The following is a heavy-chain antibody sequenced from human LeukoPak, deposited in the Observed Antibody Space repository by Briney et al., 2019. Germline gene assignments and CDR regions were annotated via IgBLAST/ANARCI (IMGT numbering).Heavy chain of an antibody. Sequence: SVKVSCKASGGTFSSYTISWVRQAPGQGLEWMGRIIPILGIANYAQKFQGRVTITADKSTSTAYMELSSLRSEDTAVYYCARGTRIAVAGHFFDCWGQGTLVTVSS. J-gene: IGHJ4*02. D-gene: IGHD6-19*01. CDR3: ARGTRIAVAGHFFDC. V-gene: IGHV1-69*02. CDR1: GGTFSSYT. CDR2: IIPILGIA.